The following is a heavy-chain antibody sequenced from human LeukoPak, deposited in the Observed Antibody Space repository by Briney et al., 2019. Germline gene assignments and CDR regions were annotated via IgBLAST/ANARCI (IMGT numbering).Heavy chain of an antibody. CDR3: AREWPGIAANFDY. J-gene: IGHJ4*02. V-gene: IGHV3-21*01. D-gene: IGHD6-13*01. Sequence: PGGSLRLSCAASGFTFSSYAMNWVRQAPGKGLEWVSAISGTGDSTYYADSVKGRFTISRDNAKNSLYLQMNSLRAEDTAVYYCAREWPGIAANFDYWGQGTLVTVSS. CDR1: GFTFSSYA. CDR2: ISGTGDST.